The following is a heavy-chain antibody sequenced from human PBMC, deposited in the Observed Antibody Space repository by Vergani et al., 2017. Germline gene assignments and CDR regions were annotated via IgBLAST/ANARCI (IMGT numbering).Heavy chain of an antibody. V-gene: IGHV1-46*02. CDR1: GYIFKHYY. CDR2: LNPTTGHT. J-gene: IGHJ4*02. Sequence: VQLVQSGAEVRKPGASVTVSCTASGYIFKHYYIHWLRQAPGQAFEWMGILNPTTGHTTSAQKFMGRVDMTRDPSTDTSTRTVQMTLSSLRSEDTAVYDCARFLGYYAGASCRAYYFDHWGQGTRVTVSS. D-gene: IGHD2-2*01. CDR3: ARFLGYYAGASCRAYYFDH.